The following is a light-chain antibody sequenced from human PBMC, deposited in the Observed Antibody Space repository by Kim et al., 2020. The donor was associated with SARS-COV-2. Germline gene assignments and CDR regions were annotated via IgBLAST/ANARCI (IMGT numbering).Light chain of an antibody. J-gene: IGKJ4*01. CDR1: QSVSNF. CDR2: DAS. V-gene: IGKV3-11*01. CDR3: QQRRTWPLT. Sequence: LSPGQRANLSCRANQSVSNFLAWYQQKPGQTPRLLIFDASTRATGIPARFSGSGSGTDFTLTISSLEPEDFAVYYCQQRRTWPLTFGGGTKVDIK.